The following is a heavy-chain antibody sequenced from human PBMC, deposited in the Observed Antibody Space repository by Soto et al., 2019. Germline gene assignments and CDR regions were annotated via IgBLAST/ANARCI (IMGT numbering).Heavy chain of an antibody. CDR3: AKDLYGAGWYNYFDP. CDR1: GFTFSTTG. CDR2: ISHDGGVK. Sequence: QVHLVESGGGVVQPGRSLRLSCAASGFTFSTTGMHWVRQAPGKGLEWVAMISHDGGVKLYTDSVKGRFTISRDTSNNTVYLQMNSLRPEDTAMYHCAKDLYGAGWYNYFDPWGQGTLVTVSS. D-gene: IGHD6-19*01. V-gene: IGHV3-30*18. J-gene: IGHJ5*02.